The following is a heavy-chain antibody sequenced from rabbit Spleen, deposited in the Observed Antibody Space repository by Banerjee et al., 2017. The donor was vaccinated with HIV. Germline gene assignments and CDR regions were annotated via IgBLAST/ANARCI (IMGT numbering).Heavy chain of an antibody. J-gene: IGHJ4*01. CDR2: IYAGSSGST. CDR3: ARGSATMTMVITGYYLSL. V-gene: IGHV1S40*01. CDR1: GFSFNSGDD. Sequence: QSLEESGGGLVKPGASLTLTCKGSGFSFNSGDDMCWVRQAPGKGLEWIACIYAGSSGSTYSAIWAKGRFTISKTSSTTVTLQMTSLTAADTATYFCARGSATMTMVITGYYLSLWGPGTLVTVS. D-gene: IGHD2-1*01.